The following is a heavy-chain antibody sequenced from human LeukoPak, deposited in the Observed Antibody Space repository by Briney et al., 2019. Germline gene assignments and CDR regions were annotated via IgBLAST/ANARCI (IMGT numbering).Heavy chain of an antibody. CDR3: AREALYNWNDGGFWFDP. CDR2: ISHSGST. J-gene: IGHJ5*02. D-gene: IGHD1-20*01. V-gene: IGHV4-34*01. Sequence: PSETLSLTCAVYGGTFSGYYWSWIRQPPGKGLEWIGEISHSGSTNYNPSLKSRVTISVDTSKNQFSLKLSSVTAADTAVYYCAREALYNWNDGGFWFDPWGQGTLVTVSS. CDR1: GGTFSGYY.